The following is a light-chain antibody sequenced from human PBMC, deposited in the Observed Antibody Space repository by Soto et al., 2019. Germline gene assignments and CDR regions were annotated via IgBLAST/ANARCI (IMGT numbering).Light chain of an antibody. CDR3: QQYGRASYT. Sequence: EIVLTQSPGTLSLSPGERATLSCRASQSVSSSYLAWYQQKPGQAPRLLIYGASGRATGIPDRFSGSGSGTDFTLTISRLEPADLAVYYCQQYGRASYTFGQGTKLEIK. V-gene: IGKV3-20*01. CDR1: QSVSSSY. CDR2: GAS. J-gene: IGKJ2*01.